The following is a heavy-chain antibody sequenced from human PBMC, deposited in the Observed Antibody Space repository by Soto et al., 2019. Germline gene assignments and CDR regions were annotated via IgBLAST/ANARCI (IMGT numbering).Heavy chain of an antibody. Sequence: GASVKVSCKASGYTFTSYGISWVRQAPGQGLEWMGWISAYNGNTNYAQKLQGRVTMTTDTSTSTAYMELRSLRSDDTAVYYCARVRAYDILTGYSYYGYGDSTLEGRVVVGAPTIIDTPNPLQPLPWG. D-gene: IGHD3-9*01. CDR3: ARVRAYDILTGYSYYGYGDSTLEGRVVVGAPTIIDTPNPLQPLP. CDR2: ISAYNGNT. V-gene: IGHV1-18*01. J-gene: IGHJ5*02. CDR1: GYTFTSYG.